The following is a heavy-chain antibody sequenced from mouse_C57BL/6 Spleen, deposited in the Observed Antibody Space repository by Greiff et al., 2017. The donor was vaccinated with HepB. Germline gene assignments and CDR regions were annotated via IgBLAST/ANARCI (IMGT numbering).Heavy chain of an antibody. D-gene: IGHD2-4*01. Sequence: VQLQQSGAELARPGASVKLSCKASGYTFTSYGISWEKQRTGQGLEWIGEIYPRSGNTYYNEKFKGKATLTADKSSSTAYMELRSLTSEDSAVYFGARFYDYDRGTGYFDVWGTGTTVTVSS. CDR1: GYTFTSYG. CDR3: ARFYDYDRGTGYFDV. J-gene: IGHJ1*03. CDR2: IYPRSGNT. V-gene: IGHV1-81*01.